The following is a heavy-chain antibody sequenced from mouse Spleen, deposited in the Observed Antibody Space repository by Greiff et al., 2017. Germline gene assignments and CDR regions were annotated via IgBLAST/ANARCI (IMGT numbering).Heavy chain of an antibody. CDR1: GFTFSSFG. J-gene: IGHJ2*01. CDR3: ARLTAGVDY. V-gene: IGHV5-17*02. CDR2: ISSGSSTI. Sequence: EVKLMESGGGLVQPGGSRKLSCAASGFTFSSFGMHWVRQAPEKGLEWVAYISSGSSTIYYADTVKGRFTISRDNPKNTLFLQMTSLRSEDTAMYYCARLTAGVDYWGQGTTLTVSS. D-gene: IGHD1-2*01.